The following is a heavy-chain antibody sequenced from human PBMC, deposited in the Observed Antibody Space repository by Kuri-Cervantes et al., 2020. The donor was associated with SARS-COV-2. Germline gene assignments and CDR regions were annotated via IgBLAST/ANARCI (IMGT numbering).Heavy chain of an antibody. D-gene: IGHD3-3*01. Sequence: GESLKISCAASGFTFSSYGMHWVRQAPGKGLEWVAVISYDGSNKYHADSVKGRFTISRDNSKNTLYLQMNSLRAEDTAVYYCAKEEKVLRFLEWLGGMDVWGQGTTVTVSS. J-gene: IGHJ6*02. CDR1: GFTFSSYG. CDR3: AKEEKVLRFLEWLGGMDV. CDR2: ISYDGSNK. V-gene: IGHV3-30*18.